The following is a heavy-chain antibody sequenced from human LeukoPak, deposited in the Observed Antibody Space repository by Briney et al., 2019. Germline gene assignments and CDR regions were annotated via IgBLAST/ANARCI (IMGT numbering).Heavy chain of an antibody. CDR3: ARVYGDYGALVDGYFDY. Sequence: SETLSLTCTVSGGSISSSSYYWGWIRQPPGKGLEWIGSIYYSGSTYYNPSLKSRVTISVDTSKNQFSLKLSSVTAADTAVYYCARVYGDYGALVDGYFDYWGQGTLVTVPS. J-gene: IGHJ4*02. V-gene: IGHV4-39*07. CDR1: GGSISSSSYY. CDR2: IYYSGST. D-gene: IGHD4-17*01.